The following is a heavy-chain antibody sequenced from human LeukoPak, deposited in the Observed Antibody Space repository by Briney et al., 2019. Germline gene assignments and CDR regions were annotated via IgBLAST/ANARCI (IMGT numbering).Heavy chain of an antibody. CDR2: ITNSGNNI. J-gene: IGHJ6*03. Sequence: GGSLRLSCAGSGFSFSDYYITWIRQAPGRGLEWVSYITNSGNNIYYADSVTGRFTVSRDNAKNSVYLQMNSLRAEDTAVSYCARDQGFSYYFYYMDVWGKGTTVTVSS. V-gene: IGHV3-11*04. CDR1: GFSFSDYY. D-gene: IGHD3-3*01. CDR3: ARDQGFSYYFYYMDV.